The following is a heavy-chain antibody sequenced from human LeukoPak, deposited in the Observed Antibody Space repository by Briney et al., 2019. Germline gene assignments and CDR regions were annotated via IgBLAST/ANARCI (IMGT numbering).Heavy chain of an antibody. V-gene: IGHV1-69*06. D-gene: IGHD5-12*01. Sequence: SVKVSCKASGGTFSSYAISWVRQAPGQGLEWMGGIIPIFGTANYAQKFQGRVTITADKSTSTAYMELSSLRSEDTAVYYCARDPGYSGYTVYFDYWGQGTLVSVSS. J-gene: IGHJ4*02. CDR3: ARDPGYSGYTVYFDY. CDR1: GGTFSSYA. CDR2: IIPIFGTA.